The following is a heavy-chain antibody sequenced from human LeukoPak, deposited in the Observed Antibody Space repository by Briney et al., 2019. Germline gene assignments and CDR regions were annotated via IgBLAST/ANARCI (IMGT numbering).Heavy chain of an antibody. CDR3: ARSPYSGRYSYFDY. Sequence: GESLKISCKGSGYTFTSYWIGWVRQTPGKGLEWMGIIDPGVSDTRYSPSVQGQVTISADKSISTSYLQWSSLKPSDTAMYYCARSPYSGRYSYFDYWGQGTLVTVSS. CDR1: GYTFTSYW. D-gene: IGHD1-26*01. V-gene: IGHV5-51*01. CDR2: IDPGVSDT. J-gene: IGHJ4*02.